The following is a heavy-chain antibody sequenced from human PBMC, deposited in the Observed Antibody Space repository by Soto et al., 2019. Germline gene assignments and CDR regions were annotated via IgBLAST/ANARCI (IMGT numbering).Heavy chain of an antibody. CDR3: ARDHVVETNYGLFEY. CDR1: GGSISSSSYY. J-gene: IGHJ4*02. CDR2: IYYRGSS. Sequence: PSETLSLTCTVSGGSISSSSYYWGWVRQPPGKGLEWIGRIYYRGSSNYNPSLKRRVTISVDTSKNQVSLEVTSVIAADTAVYYCARDHVVETNYGLFEYWGQGILVTVSS. V-gene: IGHV4-39*07. D-gene: IGHD2-15*01.